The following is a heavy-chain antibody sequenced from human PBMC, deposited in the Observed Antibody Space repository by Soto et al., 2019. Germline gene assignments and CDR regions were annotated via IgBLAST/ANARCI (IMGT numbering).Heavy chain of an antibody. D-gene: IGHD6-6*01. Sequence: PGGSLRLSCAASGFTFSSYAMSWVRQAPGKGLEWVSAISGSGGSTYYADSVKGRFTISRDNSKNTLYLQMNSLRAEDTAVYYCAKVRVEYSSSHAFDYWGQGTLVTVSS. CDR1: GFTFSSYA. CDR3: AKVRVEYSSSHAFDY. J-gene: IGHJ4*02. V-gene: IGHV3-23*01. CDR2: ISGSGGST.